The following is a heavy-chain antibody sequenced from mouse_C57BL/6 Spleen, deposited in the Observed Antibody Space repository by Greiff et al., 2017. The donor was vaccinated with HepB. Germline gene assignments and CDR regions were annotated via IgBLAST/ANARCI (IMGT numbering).Heavy chain of an antibody. Sequence: EVQLKESGAELVKPGASVKLSCTASGFNIKDYYMHWVKQRTEQGLEWIGRIDPEDGETKYAPKFQGKATITADTSSNTAYLQLSSLTSEDTAVYYCASPPITTVAWFAYWGQGTLVTVSA. J-gene: IGHJ3*01. V-gene: IGHV14-2*01. CDR1: GFNIKDYY. D-gene: IGHD1-1*01. CDR2: IDPEDGET. CDR3: ASPPITTVAWFAY.